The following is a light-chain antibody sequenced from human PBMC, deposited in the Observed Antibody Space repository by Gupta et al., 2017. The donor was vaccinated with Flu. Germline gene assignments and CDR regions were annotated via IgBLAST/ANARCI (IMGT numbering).Light chain of an antibody. CDR1: PSLSSY. J-gene: IGKJ4*01. CDR3: LQTHSSSPKT. Sequence: SSPSVSVGDRVIITCPASPSLSSYIHWDQYKPGTATKLLLHAAYRLQSGVPSRFSGSGSGTDFTLTISSLQPEAFASYICLQTHSSSPKTFGGGTKVEIK. CDR2: AAY. V-gene: IGKV1-39*01.